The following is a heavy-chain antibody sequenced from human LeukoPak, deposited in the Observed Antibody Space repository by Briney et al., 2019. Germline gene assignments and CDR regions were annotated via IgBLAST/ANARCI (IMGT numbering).Heavy chain of an antibody. V-gene: IGHV3-7*01. Sequence: GGSLRLSCAASGFTFSSYWMSWVRQAPGKGLEWEANIKQEGREKYYVDSVRGRFTISRDNAKNSLYLQMNSLRAEDTAVYYCARDYGGYDLGCFDYWGQGTLVTVSS. CDR2: IKQEGREK. J-gene: IGHJ4*02. CDR3: ARDYGGYDLGCFDY. CDR1: GFTFSSYW. D-gene: IGHD5-12*01.